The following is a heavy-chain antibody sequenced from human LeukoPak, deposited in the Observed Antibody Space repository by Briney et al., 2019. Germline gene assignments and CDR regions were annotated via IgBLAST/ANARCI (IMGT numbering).Heavy chain of an antibody. Sequence: GESLKISCKGSGCIFTNYLIGWVRQVPGKGLEWMGIIYPGDSDTRYSPSFQGQVTISADKSINTAYLQWSSLKASDTAMYYCARQATNYDSSGYYSYYFDYWGQGTLVTVST. CDR1: GCIFTNYL. V-gene: IGHV5-51*01. D-gene: IGHD3-22*01. CDR3: ARQATNYDSSGYYSYYFDY. CDR2: IYPGDSDT. J-gene: IGHJ4*02.